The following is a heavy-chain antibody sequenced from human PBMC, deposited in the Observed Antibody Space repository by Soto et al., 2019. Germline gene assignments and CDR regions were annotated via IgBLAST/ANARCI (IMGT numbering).Heavy chain of an antibody. V-gene: IGHV1-2*04. CDR2: INPNSGGT. Sequence: GASVKVSCKASGYTFTGYYMHWVRQAPGQGLEWMGWINPNSGGTNYAQKFQGWVTMTRDTSISTAYMELSRLRSDDTAVYYCARDLAGATTSNYYYYGMDVWGQGTTVTLSS. CDR3: ARDLAGATTSNYYYYGMDV. J-gene: IGHJ6*02. D-gene: IGHD1-26*01. CDR1: GYTFTGYY.